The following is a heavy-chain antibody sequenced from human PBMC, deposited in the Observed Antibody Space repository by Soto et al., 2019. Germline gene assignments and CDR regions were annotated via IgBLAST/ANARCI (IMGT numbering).Heavy chain of an antibody. D-gene: IGHD4-17*01. CDR3: SRGIKYGDYSRWFAP. Sequence: QVQLVQSGAEVKKPGASVKVSCKASGYTFTSYDINWVRQATGQGFEYLGWMNPNSGNTGYVKKFQGRVTMTRDTSMSTAYMELSSLRSDDTAVYYCSRGIKYGDYSRWFAPWGPGTLVTVSS. CDR1: GYTFTSYD. V-gene: IGHV1-8*01. J-gene: IGHJ5*02. CDR2: MNPNSGNT.